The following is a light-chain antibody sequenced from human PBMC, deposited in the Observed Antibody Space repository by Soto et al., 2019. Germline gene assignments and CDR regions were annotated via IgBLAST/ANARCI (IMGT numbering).Light chain of an antibody. V-gene: IGKV3-20*01. J-gene: IGKJ4*01. Sequence: EIVLTQSPATLSLAPGERATLSCRASQSVSNYLAWYQHKPGQAPRLLIYTASSRATGIPARFSGSGSGTDFTLTISRLEPEDSAVYYCQQYGSSPPVTFGGGTKVEIK. CDR1: QSVSNY. CDR2: TAS. CDR3: QQYGSSPPVT.